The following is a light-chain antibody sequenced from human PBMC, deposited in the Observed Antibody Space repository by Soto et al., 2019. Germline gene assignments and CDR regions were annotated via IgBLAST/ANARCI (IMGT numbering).Light chain of an antibody. CDR1: ASDIGGYTL. CDR3: SAHGGSKPYV. J-gene: IGLJ1*01. CDR2: DVN. Sequence: QSVLTQPPSASGSPGQSVAISCTGTASDIGGYTLVSWYQQHPGKAPKLMIYDVNKRPSGVPDRFSGSKSGNTASLTVSGLQAEDEADYYCSAHGGSKPYVFGTGTKLTVL. V-gene: IGLV2-8*01.